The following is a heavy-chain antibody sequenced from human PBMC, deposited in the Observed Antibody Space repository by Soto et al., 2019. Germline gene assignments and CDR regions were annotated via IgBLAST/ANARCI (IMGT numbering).Heavy chain of an antibody. J-gene: IGHJ5*01. CDR1: AGSINNFY. V-gene: IGHV4-59*01. CDR2: MFYRGTS. CDR3: ASGATPRGYSYGLDS. D-gene: IGHD5-18*01. Sequence: QVQLQESGPGLVKPSETLSLTCTVSAGSINNFYWSWVRQSPGKGLEWIGYMFYRGTSKYNPSLSSRVTISVDASRSQFSLKLTSVTAADTAVYYCASGATPRGYSYGLDSWGQGTLVIVSS.